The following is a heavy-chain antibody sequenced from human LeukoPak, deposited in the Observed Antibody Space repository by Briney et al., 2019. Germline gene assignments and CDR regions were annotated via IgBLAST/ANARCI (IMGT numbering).Heavy chain of an antibody. CDR1: GFTFSSYW. Sequence: GGSLRLSCAAPGFTFSSYWMSWVRQAPGKGLEWVANIKQDGSEKYYVDSVKGRFTISRDNAKNSLYLQMNSLRAEDTAVYYCAREASTRYCSGGSCYSISAFDYWGQGTLVTVSS. CDR3: AREASTRYCSGGSCYSISAFDY. D-gene: IGHD2-15*01. J-gene: IGHJ4*02. V-gene: IGHV3-7*01. CDR2: IKQDGSEK.